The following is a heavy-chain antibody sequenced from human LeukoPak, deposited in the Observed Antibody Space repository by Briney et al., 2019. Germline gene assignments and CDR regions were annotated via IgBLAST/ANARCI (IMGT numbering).Heavy chain of an antibody. CDR1: GFTFDDYA. V-gene: IGHV3-9*01. CDR2: ISWNGGII. D-gene: IGHD1-26*01. CDR3: AKAWDPTIGGPWGPFDY. J-gene: IGHJ4*02. Sequence: QSGRSLRLSCAASGFTFDDYAMHWVRQPPGKGLEWVSGISWNGGIIGYADSVKGRFTISRDNAKNSLYLQMNSLRAEDTAVYYCAKAWDPTIGGPWGPFDYWGQGTLVTVSS.